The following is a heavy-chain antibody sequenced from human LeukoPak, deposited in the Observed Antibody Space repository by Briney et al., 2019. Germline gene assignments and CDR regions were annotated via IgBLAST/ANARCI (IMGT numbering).Heavy chain of an antibody. CDR1: GYTFTDYA. J-gene: IGHJ4*02. D-gene: IGHD4-17*01. CDR3: ARAGWTSTVTTYYLDY. CDR2: INAGNGKT. Sequence: GASVKVSCKASGYTFTDYAVQWVRQAPGQRLEWMGWINAGNGKTKYSQKFQDRVTITRDTSATTAYLDLRSLRSEDTAVYYCARAGWTSTVTTYYLDYWGQGTLVTVSS. V-gene: IGHV1-3*01.